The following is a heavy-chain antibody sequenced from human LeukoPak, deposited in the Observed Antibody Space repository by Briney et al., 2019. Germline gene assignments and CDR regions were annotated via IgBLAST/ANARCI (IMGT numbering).Heavy chain of an antibody. Sequence: PSETLSLTCTVSGGSISSPHYFWSWIRQPAGKGLDWIGHIYTSGNTGSTTYSPSLKSRVTISVDTSKNQFSLKLSSVTAADTAVYYCARVYYSNSYDYWYFDLWGRGTLVTVSS. J-gene: IGHJ2*01. CDR1: GGSISSPHYF. CDR3: ARVYYSNSYDYWYFDL. CDR2: IYTSGNTGST. V-gene: IGHV4-61*09. D-gene: IGHD6-13*01.